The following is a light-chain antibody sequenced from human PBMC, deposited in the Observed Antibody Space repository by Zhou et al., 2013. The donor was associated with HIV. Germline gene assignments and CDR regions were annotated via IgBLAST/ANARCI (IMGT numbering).Light chain of an antibody. CDR1: QSVDGH. Sequence: EVVMTQSPATLSVSPGERATLSCRASQSVDGHLAWYQQRPGQAPRLLIYDSSSRATGCPARFSGGGSGTEFTLTISSLESEDFAVYYCQQRYNWLPITFGQGTRLEIK. J-gene: IGKJ5*01. CDR2: DSS. CDR3: QQRYNWLPIT. V-gene: IGKV3-15*01.